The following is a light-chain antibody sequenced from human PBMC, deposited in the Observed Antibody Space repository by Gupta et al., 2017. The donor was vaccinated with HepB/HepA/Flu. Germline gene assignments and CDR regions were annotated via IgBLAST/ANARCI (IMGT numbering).Light chain of an antibody. CDR3: SSPDTSTNHLVL. J-gene: IGLJ2*01. Sequence: SSDLTHDPSVSAAFAQTVSITCQRDSLRNCYAIWYHHQPGRDPLLVMFFKNNRPSGIPDRFSCATKLDNTSSMTTAAQEEDEADDYYSSPDTSTNHLVLFGGGTKVTVL. CDR2: FKN. V-gene: IGLV3-19*01. CDR1: SLRNCY.